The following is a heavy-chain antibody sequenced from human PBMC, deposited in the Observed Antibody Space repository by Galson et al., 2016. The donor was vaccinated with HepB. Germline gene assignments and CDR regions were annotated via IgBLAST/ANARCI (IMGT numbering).Heavy chain of an antibody. CDR1: GFTFSSYA. CDR2: ISGSGHNT. Sequence: SLRLSCAASGFTFSSYAMSWVRQPPGKGLEWISSISGSGHNTYFRDSVEGRFSSSRDNSKNTLYLQMNGLRAEDTATYYCTRVGPTGYCFDYWGQGALVTVSS. D-gene: IGHD3-22*01. V-gene: IGHV3-23*01. CDR3: TRVGPTGYCFDY. J-gene: IGHJ4*02.